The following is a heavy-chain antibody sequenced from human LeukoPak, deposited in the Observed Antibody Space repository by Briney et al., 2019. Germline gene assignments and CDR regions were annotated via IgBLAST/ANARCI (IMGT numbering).Heavy chain of an antibody. CDR2: IRFDGSNK. J-gene: IGHJ4*02. CDR1: GFSFSSYG. V-gene: IGHV3-30*02. CDR3: AKESTIFGVVIFDY. D-gene: IGHD3-3*01. Sequence: PGGSLRLSCAASGFSFSSYGMHWVRQSPGTGLEWVAFIRFDGSNKYYVGSVKGRFTISRDNSKNTLYLQMNTLRAEDTAVYYCAKESTIFGVVIFDYWGQGTLVTVSS.